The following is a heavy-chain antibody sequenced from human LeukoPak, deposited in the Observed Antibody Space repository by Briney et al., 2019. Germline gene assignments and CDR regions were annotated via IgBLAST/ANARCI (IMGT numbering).Heavy chain of an antibody. Sequence: PGRSLRLSCAASGFTFSSYGMHWVRQAPGKGLEWVAVISYDGSNKYYADSVKGRFTISRDNSKNTLYLQMNSLRAEDTAVYYCAKDRERYCRGGSCYLFDYRGQGTLVTVSS. CDR3: AKDRERYCRGGSCYLFDY. D-gene: IGHD2-15*01. J-gene: IGHJ4*02. CDR2: ISYDGSNK. CDR1: GFTFSSYG. V-gene: IGHV3-30*18.